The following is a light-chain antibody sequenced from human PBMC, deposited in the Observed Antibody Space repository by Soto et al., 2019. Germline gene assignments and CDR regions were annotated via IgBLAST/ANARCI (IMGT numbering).Light chain of an antibody. CDR2: DVT. Sequence: QSVLTQPASVSGSPGRSVTISWTGTSTDVGDFNYVSWYQHLPGRAPKLIIYDVTNRPSGISYRFSASKSGRTASLTISGLQAEDEADYYCSSYSSSTTHVVFGGGTKLTVL. CDR1: STDVGDFNY. CDR3: SSYSSSTTHVV. V-gene: IGLV2-14*03. J-gene: IGLJ2*01.